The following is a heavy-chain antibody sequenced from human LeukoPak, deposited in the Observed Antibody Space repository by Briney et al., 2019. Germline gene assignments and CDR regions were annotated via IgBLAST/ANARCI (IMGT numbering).Heavy chain of an antibody. D-gene: IGHD2-15*01. Sequence: SETLSLTCAAYGGSFSGYYWSWIRQPPGKGLEWIGEINHSGSTNYNPSLKSRVTISVDTSKNQFSLKLSSVTAADTAVYYCARGGRYCSGGSCPKYYYYYMDVWGKGTTVTVSS. V-gene: IGHV4-34*01. J-gene: IGHJ6*03. CDR3: ARGGRYCSGGSCPKYYYYYMDV. CDR2: INHSGST. CDR1: GGSFSGYY.